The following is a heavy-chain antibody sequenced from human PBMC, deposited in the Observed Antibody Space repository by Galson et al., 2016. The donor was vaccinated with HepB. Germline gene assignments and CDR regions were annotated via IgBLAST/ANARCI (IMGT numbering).Heavy chain of an antibody. J-gene: IGHJ6*02. CDR3: ARDDDMWARRSAMDV. Sequence: SLRLSCAASGFTFGTYGMNWARQAPGRGLEWVSHINSIGSHIYYADSLKGRLTISRDNAKNSLHLQMSSLRAEDTAIYYCARDDDMWARRSAMDVWGQGTTVTVSS. D-gene: IGHD1-1*01. CDR1: GFTFGTYG. V-gene: IGHV3-21*01. CDR2: INSIGSHI.